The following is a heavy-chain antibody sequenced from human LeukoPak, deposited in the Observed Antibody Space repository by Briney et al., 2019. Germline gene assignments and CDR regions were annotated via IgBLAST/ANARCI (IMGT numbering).Heavy chain of an antibody. CDR1: GGSISSSSYY. CDR3: ARRPAAFDI. Sequence: SETLSLTCTVSGGSISSSSYYWGWLRQPPGKGLEWIGSIYYGGSTYYNPSLKSRVTISVDTSKNQCSLKLSSVTAADTAVYYCARRPAAFDIWGQGTMVTVSS. V-gene: IGHV4-39*01. CDR2: IYYGGST. J-gene: IGHJ3*02.